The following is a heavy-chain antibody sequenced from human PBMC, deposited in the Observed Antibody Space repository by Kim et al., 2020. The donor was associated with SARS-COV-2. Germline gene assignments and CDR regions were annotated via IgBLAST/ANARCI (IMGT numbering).Heavy chain of an antibody. D-gene: IGHD6-6*01. J-gene: IGHJ4*02. V-gene: IGHV4-39*01. CDR3: ARQSRELVPHY. CDR2: IYYSGST. Sequence: SETLSLTCTVSGASISSSSYYWGWIRQPPGKGLEWIGTIYYSGSTYYNPSLKSRLTIFVDTSKNQFSLKLSSVTAADTAVYYCARQSRELVPHYWGQGTLVTVFS. CDR1: GASISSSSYY.